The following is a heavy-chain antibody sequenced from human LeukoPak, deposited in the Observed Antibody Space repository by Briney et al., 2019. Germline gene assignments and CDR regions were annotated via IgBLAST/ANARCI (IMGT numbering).Heavy chain of an antibody. J-gene: IGHJ5*02. D-gene: IGHD2-15*01. CDR3: ARDSHGYCSGGSCYSGGWFDP. Sequence: PSETLSLTCTVSGGSISSSSYYWGWLRQPPGKGLEWIGTIYYTGITYFNPSLKSRVTISVDTSTNLFSLNLSSVTAADTALYYCARDSHGYCSGGSCYSGGWFDPWGQGTLVTVSS. CDR2: IYYTGIT. CDR1: GGSISSSSYY. V-gene: IGHV4-39*07.